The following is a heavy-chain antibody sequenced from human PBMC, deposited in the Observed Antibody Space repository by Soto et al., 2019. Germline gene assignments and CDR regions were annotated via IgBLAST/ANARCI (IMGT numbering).Heavy chain of an antibody. Sequence: SAKLSCEVSGYTLTELSLHWARQAPGKGLEWMGGFDPEDGETIYAQKFQGRVTITKDTSTSTAYMELSSLRSEDTAVYYCARGLAPYYFDYWGQGTLVTV. J-gene: IGHJ4*02. D-gene: IGHD6-19*01. CDR1: GYTLTELS. V-gene: IGHV1-24*01. CDR2: FDPEDGET. CDR3: ARGLAPYYFDY.